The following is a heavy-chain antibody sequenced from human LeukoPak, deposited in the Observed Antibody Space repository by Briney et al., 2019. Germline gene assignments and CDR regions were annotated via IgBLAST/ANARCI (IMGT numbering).Heavy chain of an antibody. Sequence: PGGSLRLSCSASGFTFSSYAMHWVRQAPGKGLEYVSAISSNGGSTYYADSVKGRFTISRDNSKNTLYLQMSSLRAEDTVVYYCVKAYYDILTGYFDYWGQGTLVTVSS. CDR2: ISSNGGST. CDR1: GFTFSSYA. CDR3: VKAYYDILTGYFDY. J-gene: IGHJ4*01. D-gene: IGHD3-9*01. V-gene: IGHV3-64D*06.